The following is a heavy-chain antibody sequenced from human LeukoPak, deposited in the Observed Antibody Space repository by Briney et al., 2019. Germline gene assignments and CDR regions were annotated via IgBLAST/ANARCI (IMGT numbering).Heavy chain of an antibody. Sequence: GASVKVSCKASGSTFTNFGISWVRQAHGQGVEWMGWISAYNGNTNYAQKLQGRVTMTTDTSTSTAYMELRSLRSDDAAVYYCARSVLLWLGELFYYMDVWGKGTTVTISS. J-gene: IGHJ6*03. CDR1: GSTFTNFG. CDR3: ARSVLLWLGELFYYMDV. CDR2: ISAYNGNT. D-gene: IGHD3-10*01. V-gene: IGHV1-18*01.